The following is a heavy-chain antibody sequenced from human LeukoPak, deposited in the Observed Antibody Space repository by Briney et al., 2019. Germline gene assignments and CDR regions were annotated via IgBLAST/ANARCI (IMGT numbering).Heavy chain of an antibody. CDR2: ITSSSSYI. D-gene: IGHD6-13*01. V-gene: IGHV3-21*04. Sequence: GGSLRLSCAASGFTFSTYNMNWVRHAPGKGLEWISSITSSSSYIYYADSVKGRFTISRDNAKNSLYLQMNSLRAEDTAVYYCARSKEYSSSWYHLYYYYYMDVWGKGTTVTISS. CDR1: GFTFSTYN. J-gene: IGHJ6*03. CDR3: ARSKEYSSSWYHLYYYYYMDV.